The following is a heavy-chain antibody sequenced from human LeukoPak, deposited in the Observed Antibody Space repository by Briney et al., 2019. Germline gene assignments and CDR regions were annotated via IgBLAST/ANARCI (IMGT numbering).Heavy chain of an antibody. J-gene: IGHJ4*02. D-gene: IGHD2-15*01. CDR2: IKSDGST. Sequence: GGSLRLSCAASGFTFSSYWMHWVRQTPGKGLMWVARIKSDGSTIYADSVQGRFTISRDNAKNSLYLQMNSLRAEDTAVYYCAREVCSGGSCDYDYWGQGTLVTVSS. CDR1: GFTFSSYW. CDR3: AREVCSGGSCDYDY. V-gene: IGHV3-74*01.